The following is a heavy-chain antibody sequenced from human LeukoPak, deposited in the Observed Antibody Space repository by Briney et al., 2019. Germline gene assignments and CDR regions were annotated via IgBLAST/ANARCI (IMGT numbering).Heavy chain of an antibody. D-gene: IGHD3-3*01. Sequence: GASVKLSCRASGYTFTGYYMHWVRQAPGQGLEWMGWINPNSGGTNYAQKFQGRVTMTRDTSISTAYMELSRLRSDDTAVYYCDFYQRAPLEWLSGESVFDYWGQGTLVTVSS. J-gene: IGHJ4*02. CDR1: GYTFTGYY. CDR2: INPNSGGT. V-gene: IGHV1-2*02. CDR3: DFYQRAPLEWLSGESVFDY.